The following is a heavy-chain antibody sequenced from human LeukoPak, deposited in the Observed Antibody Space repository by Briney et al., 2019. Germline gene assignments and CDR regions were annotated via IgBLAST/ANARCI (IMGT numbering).Heavy chain of an antibody. V-gene: IGHV3-23*01. Sequence: GGSLRLSCAASGFTFTSFAMSWVRQAPGKGLEWVSAISGVGTTTYYADSVKGRFTTSRDNSKNTVYLQMNSLRAEDTAVYYCAKALKLGTFDYWGQGSLVTVSS. CDR1: GFTFTSFA. J-gene: IGHJ4*02. CDR2: ISGVGTTT. CDR3: AKALKLGTFDY. D-gene: IGHD7-27*01.